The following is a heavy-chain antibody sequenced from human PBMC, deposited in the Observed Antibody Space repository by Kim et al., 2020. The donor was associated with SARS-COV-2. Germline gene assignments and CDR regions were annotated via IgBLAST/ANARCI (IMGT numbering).Heavy chain of an antibody. D-gene: IGHD2-8*02. CDR2: ISNSGDAT. J-gene: IGHJ4*02. CDR1: GFTFSSYA. V-gene: IGHV3-23*01. Sequence: GGSLRLSCAASGFTFSSYAMGWVRQAPGKGLEWVSVISNSGDATYYADSVKGRFTVSRDSSKNTLDLQMNSLIAEDTALYYCAKRDETGGRDFCDSWGPG. CDR3: AKRDETGGRDFCDS.